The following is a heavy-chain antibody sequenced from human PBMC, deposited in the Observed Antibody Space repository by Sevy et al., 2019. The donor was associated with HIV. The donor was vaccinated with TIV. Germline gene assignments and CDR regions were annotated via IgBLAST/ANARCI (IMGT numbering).Heavy chain of an antibody. CDR3: AGDGRGGDRYYYYYYMDV. CDR1: GFTFSSYS. Sequence: GGSLRLSCAASGFTFSSYSMNWVRQAPGKGLEWVSYISSSSSTIYYADSVKGRFTISRDNAKNSLYLQMNSLRDEETAVYYCAGDGRGGDRYYYYYYMDVWGKGTTVTVSS. J-gene: IGHJ6*03. CDR2: ISSSSSTI. D-gene: IGHD2-21*02. V-gene: IGHV3-48*02.